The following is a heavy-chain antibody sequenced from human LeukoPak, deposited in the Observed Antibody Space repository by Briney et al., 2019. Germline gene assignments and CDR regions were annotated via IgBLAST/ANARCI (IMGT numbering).Heavy chain of an antibody. CDR1: GYTFTSYG. V-gene: IGHV1-18*01. CDR2: ISAYNGNT. Sequence: ASVRVSCKASGYTFTSYGISWVRQAPGQGLEWMGWISAYNGNTNYAQKLQGRVTMTTDTSTSTAYMELRSLRSDDTAVYYCARVGGSYTMTNGMDVWGQGTTVTVSS. CDR3: ARVGGSYTMTNGMDV. D-gene: IGHD1-26*01. J-gene: IGHJ6*02.